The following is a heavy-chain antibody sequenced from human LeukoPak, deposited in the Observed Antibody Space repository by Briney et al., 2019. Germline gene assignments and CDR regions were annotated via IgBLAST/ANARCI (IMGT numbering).Heavy chain of an antibody. V-gene: IGHV3-48*03. CDR1: GIRLGQYE. Sequence: GSLLLYCASSGIRLGQYEMNLVRPAPGEGLEWISYISVRAATIYYGDSAEGRFTISRDDAKNSLYLQMNGLRVEDTAIYYCAKDFPHWYEVPHGMDVWGQGTTVTV. D-gene: IGHD1-14*01. J-gene: IGHJ6*02. CDR3: AKDFPHWYEVPHGMDV. CDR2: ISVRAATI.